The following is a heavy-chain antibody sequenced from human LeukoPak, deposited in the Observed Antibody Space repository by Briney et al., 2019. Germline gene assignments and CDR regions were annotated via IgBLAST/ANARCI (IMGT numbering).Heavy chain of an antibody. V-gene: IGHV3-21*01. Sequence: PGGSLRLSCAASGFTFSSYSMNWVRQAPGKGLEWVSSISSSSSYIYYADSAKGRFTISRDNAKNSLYLQMNSLRAEDTAVYYCARDVVVRGTVLDYWGQGTLVTVSS. J-gene: IGHJ4*02. CDR2: ISSSSSYI. CDR3: ARDVVVRGTVLDY. D-gene: IGHD2-21*01. CDR1: GFTFSSYS.